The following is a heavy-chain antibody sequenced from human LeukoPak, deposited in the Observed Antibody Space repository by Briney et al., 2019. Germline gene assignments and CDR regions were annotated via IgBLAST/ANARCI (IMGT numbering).Heavy chain of an antibody. Sequence: PSETLSLTCTVSGVSISSYYWSWIRQPPGKGLEWIGYIYYSGSTNYNPSLKSRVTMSVDTSKNQFSLKLSSVTAADTAVYYCARELLYGFDPWGQGTLVTVSS. CDR3: ARELLYGFDP. D-gene: IGHD2-2*02. CDR1: GVSISSYY. V-gene: IGHV4-59*01. CDR2: IYYSGST. J-gene: IGHJ5*02.